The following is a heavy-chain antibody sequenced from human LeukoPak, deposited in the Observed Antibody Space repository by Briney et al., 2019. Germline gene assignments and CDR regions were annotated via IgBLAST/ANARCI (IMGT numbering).Heavy chain of an antibody. CDR2: IYYSGST. D-gene: IGHD3-3*01. V-gene: IGHV4-39*07. CDR3: ARSADRDFWSGYPGY. J-gene: IGHJ4*02. Sequence: SETLSLTCTVSGGSISSSSYYWGWIRQPPGKGLEWIGSIYYSGSTYYNPSLKSRVTMSVDTSKNQFSLKLSSVTAADTAVYYCARSADRDFWSGYPGYWGQGTLVTVSS. CDR1: GGSISSSSYY.